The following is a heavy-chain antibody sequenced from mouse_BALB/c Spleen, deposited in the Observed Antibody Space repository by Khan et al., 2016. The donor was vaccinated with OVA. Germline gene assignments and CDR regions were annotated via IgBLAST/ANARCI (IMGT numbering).Heavy chain of an antibody. CDR2: INPSNGGT. D-gene: IGHD1-1*01. V-gene: IGHV1S81*02. J-gene: IGHJ3*01. Sequence: VELVESGAELVKPGASVKLSCKASGYTLTSYYMYWVKQRPGQGLEWIGEINPSNGGTNVNEKFKSKATLTVDKSSSTAYMEVSSLTSEDSAVYYCTRGGYGSPFAYWGQGTLVTVSA. CDR1: GYTLTSYY. CDR3: TRGGYGSPFAY.